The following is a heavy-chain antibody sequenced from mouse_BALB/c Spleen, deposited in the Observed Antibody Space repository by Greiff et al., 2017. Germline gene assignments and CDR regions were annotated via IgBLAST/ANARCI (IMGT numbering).Heavy chain of an antibody. CDR3: ARTGPFAY. J-gene: IGHJ3*01. D-gene: IGHD4-1*01. CDR1: GFTFSDYY. V-gene: IGHV5-4*02. CDR2: ISDGGSYT. Sequence: EVKLMESGGGLVKPGGSLKLSCAASGFTFSDYYMYWVRQTPEKRLEWVATISDGGSYTYYPDSVKGRFTISRDNAKNNLYLQMSSLKSEDTAMYYCARTGPFAYWGQGTLVTVSA.